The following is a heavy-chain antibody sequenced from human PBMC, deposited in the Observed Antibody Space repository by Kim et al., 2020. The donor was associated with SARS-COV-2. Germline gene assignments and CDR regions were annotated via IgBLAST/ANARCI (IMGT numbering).Heavy chain of an antibody. Sequence: ASVKVSCKASRYTFTSYDVNWVRQATGQGLEWMGWMNPNSGNTGYAQKFQGRVTMTSNISISTAYMELSSLRSEDTAVYYCARGPYCRSMSCPYWFDPWGQGTLVTVSS. CDR3: ARGPYCRSMSCPYWFDP. CDR1: RYTFTSYD. D-gene: IGHD2-2*01. CDR2: MNPNSGNT. V-gene: IGHV1-8*01. J-gene: IGHJ5*02.